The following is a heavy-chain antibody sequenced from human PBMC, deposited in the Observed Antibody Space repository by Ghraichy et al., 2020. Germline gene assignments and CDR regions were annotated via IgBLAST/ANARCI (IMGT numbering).Heavy chain of an antibody. CDR3: AKQTGYSSGWYGASGMDV. CDR1: GFPFSNYG. V-gene: IGHV3-30*18. CDR2: ISYDGNNK. Sequence: GGSLRLSCVASGFPFSNYGMHWVRQAPGKGLEWVALISYDGNNKYYADSVKGRFTISRDNSKNTLYLQMNSLRAEDTAVYYCAKQTGYSSGWYGASGMDVWGQGTTVTVSS. J-gene: IGHJ6*02. D-gene: IGHD6-19*01.